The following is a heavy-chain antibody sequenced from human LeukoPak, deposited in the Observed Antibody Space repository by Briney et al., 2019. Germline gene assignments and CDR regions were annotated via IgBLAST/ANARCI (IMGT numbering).Heavy chain of an antibody. V-gene: IGHV1-46*01. CDR1: GYTFTSYY. J-gene: IGHJ4*02. Sequence: GASVKVSCKASGYTFTSYYIQWVRQAPGQGLEWMGIINPSRNNTASAQKFQGRVTITADKSTSTAYMELSSLRSEDTAVYYCARDYGSGSYYLYFDYWGQGTLVTVSS. D-gene: IGHD3-10*01. CDR3: ARDYGSGSYYLYFDY. CDR2: INPSRNNT.